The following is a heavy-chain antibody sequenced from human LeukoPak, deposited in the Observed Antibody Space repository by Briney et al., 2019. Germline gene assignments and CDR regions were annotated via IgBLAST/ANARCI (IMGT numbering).Heavy chain of an antibody. CDR2: IYHSGST. V-gene: IGHV4-38-2*01. CDR3: AREGIAAPGTVH. Sequence: PSETLSLTCAVSGYSISSGYYWGWIRQPPGKGLERIGSIYHSGSTYYNPSLKSRVTISVDTSKNQFSLKLSSVTAADTAVYYRAREGIAAPGTVHWGQGTLVTVSS. J-gene: IGHJ4*02. CDR1: GYSISSGYY. D-gene: IGHD6-13*01.